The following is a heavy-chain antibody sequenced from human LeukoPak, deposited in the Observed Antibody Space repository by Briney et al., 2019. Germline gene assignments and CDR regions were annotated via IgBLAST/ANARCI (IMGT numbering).Heavy chain of an antibody. CDR1: GFAFISTS. D-gene: IGHD1-14*01. Sequence: GGSLRLSCAASGFAFISTSIHWVRQAPGKGLEWLSYSSTVTGNIYYADSVKGRFTISRDNAKCSLNLQISSLRAEDTAVYFCATTGNFYDMDVWGRGTTVIVSS. J-gene: IGHJ6*03. V-gene: IGHV3-48*04. CDR3: ATTGNFYDMDV. CDR2: SSTVTGNI.